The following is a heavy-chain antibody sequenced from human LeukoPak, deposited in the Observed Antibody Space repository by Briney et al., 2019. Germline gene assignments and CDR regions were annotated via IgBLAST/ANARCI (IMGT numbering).Heavy chain of an antibody. CDR1: GFTFSSYW. J-gene: IGHJ4*02. CDR2: IKHDGSEK. Sequence: GGSLRLSCAASGFTFSSYWMSWVRQPPGKGLEWVANIKHDGSEKYYVDSVKGRFTISRDNAKNSLYLQMNSLRTEDTAMYYCARVGTAEGTLEDYWGQGTLVTVSS. V-gene: IGHV3-7*01. CDR3: ARVGTAEGTLEDY. D-gene: IGHD6-13*01.